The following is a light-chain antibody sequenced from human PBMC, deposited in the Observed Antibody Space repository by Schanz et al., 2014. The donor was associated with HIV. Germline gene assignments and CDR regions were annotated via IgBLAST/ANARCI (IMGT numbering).Light chain of an antibody. Sequence: HSVLTQPPSASGTPGQRVTISCSGSTSNIGSNHVDWYQQLPGTAPRLLIQANNQRPSGVPDRFSGSKSGTSASLAISGLRSEDEADYHCAAWDDSLNGWVFRGGTKLTVL. J-gene: IGLJ3*02. CDR2: ANN. CDR3: AAWDDSLNGWV. CDR1: TSNIGSNH. V-gene: IGLV1-44*01.